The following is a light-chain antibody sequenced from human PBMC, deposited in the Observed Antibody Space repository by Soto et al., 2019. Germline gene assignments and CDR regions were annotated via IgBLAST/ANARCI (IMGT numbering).Light chain of an antibody. J-gene: IGKJ4*01. Sequence: ETVLTQSPGTLSLSPGERATLSCRASQSISSGYLAWYQQRPGQAPRLLISGASNRATGIPDRFSGSGSGTDFTLTISRLEPEDFSVYYCQQYGGSPLVTFGGGTKVASK. V-gene: IGKV3-20*01. CDR2: GAS. CDR1: QSISSGY. CDR3: QQYGGSPLVT.